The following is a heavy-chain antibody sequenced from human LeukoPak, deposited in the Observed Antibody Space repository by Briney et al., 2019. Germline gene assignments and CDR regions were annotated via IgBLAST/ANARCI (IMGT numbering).Heavy chain of an antibody. CDR3: ARDYSYGFLN. J-gene: IGHJ4*02. Sequence: GRSLRLSCEVSGFTFSNYGMHWVRQAPGKGLEWVAVISSDGNNKDYADSVKGRFTISRDNAKNSLYLQMNSLRAEDTAVYYCARDYSYGFLNWGQGTLVTVSS. V-gene: IGHV3-30*03. CDR2: ISSDGNNK. D-gene: IGHD5-18*01. CDR1: GFTFSNYG.